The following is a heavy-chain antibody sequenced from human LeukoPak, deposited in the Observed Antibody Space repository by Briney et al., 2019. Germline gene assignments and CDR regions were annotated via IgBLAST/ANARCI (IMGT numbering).Heavy chain of an antibody. J-gene: IGHJ6*03. CDR1: GGTFSSYA. Sequence: ASVKVSCKASGGTFSSYAISWVRQAPGQGLEWIGGIIPIFGTANYAQKFQGRVTITADESTSTAYMELSSLRSEDTAVYYCASLGYCSGGSCPFDYYYMDVWGKGTTVTISS. V-gene: IGHV1-69*13. CDR2: IIPIFGTA. CDR3: ASLGYCSGGSCPFDYYYMDV. D-gene: IGHD2-15*01.